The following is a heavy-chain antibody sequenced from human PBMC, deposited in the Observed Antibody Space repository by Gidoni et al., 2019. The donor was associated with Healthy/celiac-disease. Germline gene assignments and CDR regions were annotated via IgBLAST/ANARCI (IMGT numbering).Heavy chain of an antibody. D-gene: IGHD2-15*01. Sequence: QVQLVQSGAEVKKPGASVKVSCKASGYTFTSYYMHWVRQAPGQGLEWMGIINPSGGSTSYAQKFQGRVTMTRDTSTSTVYMELSSLRSEDTAVYYCARSCSGGSCYSKFWYFDLWGRGTLVTVSS. CDR3: ARSCSGGSCYSKFWYFDL. CDR1: GYTFTSYY. V-gene: IGHV1-46*01. CDR2: INPSGGST. J-gene: IGHJ2*01.